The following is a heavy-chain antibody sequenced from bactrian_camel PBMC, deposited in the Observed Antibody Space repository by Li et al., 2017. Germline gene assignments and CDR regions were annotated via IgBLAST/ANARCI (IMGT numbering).Heavy chain of an antibody. D-gene: IGHD1*01. V-gene: IGHV3S53*01. Sequence: HVQLVESGGGSVQTGGSLRLSCAASEYTICMGWFRHTHGKQREGVAAIDSGGTANYADFVKGRFILSKDNAKKTLHLEMNNLTPEDSGVYYCAGRGNSWCANPPQSRTFGFWGQGTQVTVS. CDR1: EYTIC. J-gene: IGHJ6*01. CDR3: AGRGNSWCANPPQSRTFGF. CDR2: IDSGGTA.